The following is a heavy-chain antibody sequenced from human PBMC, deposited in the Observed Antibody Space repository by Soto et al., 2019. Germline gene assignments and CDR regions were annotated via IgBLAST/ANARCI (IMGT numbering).Heavy chain of an antibody. CDR2: IYYSGST. D-gene: IGHD2-2*01. J-gene: IGHJ4*02. CDR1: GSSISSSSYY. CDR3: ARGGYCSSTSCSAFDY. V-gene: IGHV4-39*01. Sequence: QLQLQESGPGLVKPSETLSLTCTVSGSSISSSSYYWGWIRQPPGKGLEWIGSIYYSGSTYYNPSLKSRVTISVDTSKNQFSLKLSSVTAADTAVYYCARGGYCSSTSCSAFDYWGQGTLVTVSS.